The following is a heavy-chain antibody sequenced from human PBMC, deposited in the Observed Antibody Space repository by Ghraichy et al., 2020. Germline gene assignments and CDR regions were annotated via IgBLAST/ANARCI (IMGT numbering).Heavy chain of an antibody. V-gene: IGHV3-30*02. CDR3: AKDPYAYSNYFDY. CDR1: GFTFSSYG. CDR2: IRYDGSNK. D-gene: IGHD4-11*01. Sequence: WGSLRLSCAASGFTFSSYGMHWVRQAPGKGLEWVAFIRYDGSNKYYADSVKGRFTISRDNSKNTLYLQMNSLRAEDTAVYYCAKDPYAYSNYFDYWGQGTLVTVSS. J-gene: IGHJ4*02.